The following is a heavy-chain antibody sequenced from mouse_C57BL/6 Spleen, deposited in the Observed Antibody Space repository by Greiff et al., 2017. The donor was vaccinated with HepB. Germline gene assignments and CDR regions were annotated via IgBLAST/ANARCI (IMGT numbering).Heavy chain of an antibody. D-gene: IGHD2-4*01. CDR1: GYTFTSYW. Sequence: VQLQQSGAELVRPGTSVKLSCKASGYTFTSYWMHWVKQRPGQGLEWIGVIDPSDSYTNYNQKFKGKATLTVDTSSSTAYMQLSSLTSEDSAVYYCARRGIYYDYLDYWGQGTTLTVSS. CDR2: IDPSDSYT. CDR3: ARRGIYYDYLDY. V-gene: IGHV1-59*01. J-gene: IGHJ2*01.